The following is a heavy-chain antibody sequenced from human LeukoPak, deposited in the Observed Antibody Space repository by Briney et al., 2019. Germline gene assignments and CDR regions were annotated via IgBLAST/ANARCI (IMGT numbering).Heavy chain of an antibody. CDR1: GFAVSNNY. J-gene: IGHJ4*02. D-gene: IGHD2-15*01. V-gene: IGHV3-66*01. Sequence: GGSLRLSCAASGFAVSNNYMSWVRQAPGKGLEWVSVIYSAGSTYYADSVKGRFTISRDNSKNTLYLQMNSLRAEDTAVYYCARAVGAYYFDYWGQGTLVTVSS. CDR2: IYSAGST. CDR3: ARAVGAYYFDY.